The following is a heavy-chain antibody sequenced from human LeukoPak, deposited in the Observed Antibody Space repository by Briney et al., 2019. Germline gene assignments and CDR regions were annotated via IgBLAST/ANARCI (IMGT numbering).Heavy chain of an antibody. CDR1: GFTVSSNY. CDR2: IYSGGST. D-gene: IGHD6-19*01. CDR3: AKDRYSSGLDY. Sequence: GGSLRLSCAASGFTVSSNYMSWVRQAPGKGLEWVSVIYSGGSTYYADSVKGRFTISRDNSKNTLYLQMNSLRAGDTAVYYCAKDRYSSGLDYWGQGTLVTVSS. V-gene: IGHV3-53*01. J-gene: IGHJ4*02.